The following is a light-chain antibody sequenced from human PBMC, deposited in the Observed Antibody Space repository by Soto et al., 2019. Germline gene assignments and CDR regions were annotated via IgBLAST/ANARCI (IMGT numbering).Light chain of an antibody. CDR2: DVS. Sequence: QSALPQPASVSGSPGQSITVSCTGTSSDVGAYDYVSWYQHHPGKAPKLMIYDVSYRPSGVSNRFSGSKSGNTASLTISGLQAEDEADYYCSSYTGSSTLVFGTGTKVTVL. CDR3: SSYTGSSTLV. CDR1: SSDVGAYDY. V-gene: IGLV2-14*03. J-gene: IGLJ1*01.